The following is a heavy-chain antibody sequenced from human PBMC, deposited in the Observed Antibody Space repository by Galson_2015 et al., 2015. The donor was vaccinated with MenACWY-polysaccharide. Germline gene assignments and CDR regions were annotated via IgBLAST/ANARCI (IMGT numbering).Heavy chain of an antibody. D-gene: IGHD3-16*01. CDR3: AREGGQRGEPTYYYGMDV. V-gene: IGHV1-3*01. CDR1: GYTFTSYA. J-gene: IGHJ6*02. CDR2: INAGNGNT. Sequence: SVKVSCKASGYTFTSYAMHWVRQAPGQRLEWMGWINAGNGNTKYSQKFQGRVTITRDTSASTAYMELSSLRSEDTAVYYCAREGGQRGEPTYYYGMDVWGQGTTVTVSS.